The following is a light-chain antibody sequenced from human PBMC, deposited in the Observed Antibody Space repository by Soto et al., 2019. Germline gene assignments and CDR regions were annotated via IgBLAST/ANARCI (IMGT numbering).Light chain of an antibody. J-gene: IGKJ1*01. V-gene: IGKV3-20*01. Sequence: EIVLTQSPGTLSLSPGDRATLSCSASQTVSSNFLAWYQQRPGQAPRLLIHGASSRATDIPDRFSGSGSGTDFTLTISRLDPEDVAVYYCQQYGNSPRTLGQGTKVDIK. CDR2: GAS. CDR1: QTVSSNF. CDR3: QQYGNSPRT.